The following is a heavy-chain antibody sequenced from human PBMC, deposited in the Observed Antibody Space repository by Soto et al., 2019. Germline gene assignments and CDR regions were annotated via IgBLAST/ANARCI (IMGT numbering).Heavy chain of an antibody. CDR3: ARQHFVNWFDP. CDR2: IIPILGIA. V-gene: IGHV1-69*04. CDR1: GYTFTSYG. J-gene: IGHJ5*02. D-gene: IGHD2-15*01. Sequence: SVKVSCKASGYTFTSYGISWVRQAPGQGLEWMGRIIPILGIANYAQKFQGRVTITADKSTSTAYMELSSLRSEDTAVYYCARQHFVNWFDPWGQGTLVTVSS.